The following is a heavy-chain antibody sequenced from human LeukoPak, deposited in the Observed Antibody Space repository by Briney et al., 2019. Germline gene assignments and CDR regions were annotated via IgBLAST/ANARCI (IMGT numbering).Heavy chain of an antibody. V-gene: IGHV3-23*01. CDR3: AKGRGSSGWYDY. Sequence: GGSLRLSCAASGFTFTYYAMSWVRQAPGKGLEWVSAISGSGPSPNYADSLKGRFTISRDNSKNTLYLQMNSLRVEDTAVYYCAKGRGSSGWYDYWGQGTLVTVSS. CDR2: ISGSGPSP. J-gene: IGHJ4*02. CDR1: GFTFTYYA. D-gene: IGHD6-19*01.